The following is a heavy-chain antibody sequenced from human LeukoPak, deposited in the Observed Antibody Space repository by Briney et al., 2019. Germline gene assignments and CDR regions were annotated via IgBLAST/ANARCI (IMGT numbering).Heavy chain of an antibody. V-gene: IGHV4-39*01. J-gene: IGHJ4*02. CDR3: ARVVHGDYVSNYFDY. D-gene: IGHD4-17*01. CDR2: IYYSGRT. Sequence: SETLSLTCTVSGGPISSNGYYWDWIRQPPGKGLEWIGGIYYSGRTYYNPSLKSRVTISVDTSKNQFSLKLSSVTAADTAVYYCARVVHGDYVSNYFDYWGQGTLVTVSS. CDR1: GGPISSNGYY.